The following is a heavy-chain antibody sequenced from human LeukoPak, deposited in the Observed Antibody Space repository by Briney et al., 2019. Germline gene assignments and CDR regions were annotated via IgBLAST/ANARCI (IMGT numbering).Heavy chain of an antibody. CDR3: ARGSIVGATESLGFDY. V-gene: IGHV1-2*02. J-gene: IGHJ4*02. D-gene: IGHD1-26*01. CDR2: INPNSGDT. Sequence: ASVKVSCKASGYTFTGNYLHWVRQAPGQGLEWMGWINPNSGDTHYAQKFQGRVTMTRDTSISTAYMELSRLRSDDTAVYYCARGSIVGATESLGFDYWGQGTLVTVS. CDR1: GYTFTGNY.